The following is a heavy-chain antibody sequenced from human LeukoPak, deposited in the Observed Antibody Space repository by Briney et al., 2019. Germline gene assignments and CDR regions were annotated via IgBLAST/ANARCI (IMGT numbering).Heavy chain of an antibody. CDR2: IYYSGST. V-gene: IGHV4-59*01. Sequence: SETLSLTCTVSGGSISSYYWSWIRQPPGKGLEWIGYIYYSGSTNYNPSLKSRVTISVDTSKNQFSLKLSSVTAADTAVYYCARANSNPYWYFDLWGRGTLVTVSS. J-gene: IGHJ2*01. D-gene: IGHD2/OR15-2a*01. CDR1: GGSISSYY. CDR3: ARANSNPYWYFDL.